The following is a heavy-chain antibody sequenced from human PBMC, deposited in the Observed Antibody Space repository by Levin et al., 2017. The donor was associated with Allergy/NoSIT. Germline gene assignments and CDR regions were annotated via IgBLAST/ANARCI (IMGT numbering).Heavy chain of an antibody. D-gene: IGHD2-2*01. CDR2: ISYDGSNK. V-gene: IGHV3-30*04. CDR3: ARGGKLGYCSSTSCYPPDY. CDR1: GFTFSSYA. J-gene: IGHJ4*02. Sequence: PGGSLRLSCAASGFTFSSYAMHWVRQAPGKGLEWVAVISYDGSNKYYADSVKGRFTISRDNSKNTLYLQMNSLRAEDTAVYYCARGGKLGYCSSTSCYPPDYWGQGTLVTVSS.